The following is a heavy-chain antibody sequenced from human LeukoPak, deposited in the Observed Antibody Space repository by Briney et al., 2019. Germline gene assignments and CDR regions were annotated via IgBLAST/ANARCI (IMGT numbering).Heavy chain of an antibody. CDR1: GFTFSSYG. D-gene: IGHD4-17*01. J-gene: IGHJ4*02. V-gene: IGHV3-30*18. CDR2: ISYDGSNK. Sequence: PGRSLRLSCAASGFTFSSYGMHWVRQAPGKGLEWVAVISYDGSNKYYADPVKGRFTISRDNSKNTLYLQMNSLRAEDTAVYYCAKIGPNGDDYWGQGTLVTVSS. CDR3: AKIGPNGDDY.